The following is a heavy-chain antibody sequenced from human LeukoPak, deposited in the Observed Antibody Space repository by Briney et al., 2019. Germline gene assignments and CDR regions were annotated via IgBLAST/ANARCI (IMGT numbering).Heavy chain of an antibody. D-gene: IGHD1-1*01. Sequence: SEPLSLTCTVSGGSFTSYYWSWIRQPPGKGLEWIGYIYYSGSTNYSPSLQSRVTISLDMSKNQFSLQLRSVAAADTAVYYCARDRLEVLDYYFDYWGRGTLVTVSS. V-gene: IGHV4-59*01. CDR2: IYYSGST. CDR1: GGSFTSYY. CDR3: ARDRLEVLDYYFDY. J-gene: IGHJ4*02.